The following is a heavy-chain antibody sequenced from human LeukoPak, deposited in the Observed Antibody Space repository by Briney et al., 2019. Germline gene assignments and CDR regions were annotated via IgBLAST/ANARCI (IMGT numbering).Heavy chain of an antibody. Sequence: GGSLRLSCAASGFTFSIYAMHWVPQGPGRGLEHVSGISYNGSQTYYGNSVKDRFTISRDNAKNTVYLQMASLRVDDMAVYYCVRDRGGSGWYYFDYWGQGILVTVFS. V-gene: IGHV3-64*01. J-gene: IGHJ4*02. CDR2: ISYNGSQT. D-gene: IGHD6-19*01. CDR3: VRDRGGSGWYYFDY. CDR1: GFTFSIYA.